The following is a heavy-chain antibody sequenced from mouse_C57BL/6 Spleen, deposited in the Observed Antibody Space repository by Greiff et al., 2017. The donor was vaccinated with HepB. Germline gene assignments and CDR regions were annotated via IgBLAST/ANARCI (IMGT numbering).Heavy chain of an antibody. CDR2: IRSKSNNYAT. CDR1: GFSFNTYA. Sequence: EVKLMESGGGLVQPKGSLKLSCAASGFSFNTYAMNWVRQAPGKGLEWVARIRSKSNNYATYYADSVKDRFTISRDDSESMLYLQMNNLKTEDTAMYYCVRHEGNRFAYWGQGTLVTVSA. V-gene: IGHV10-1*01. J-gene: IGHJ3*01. D-gene: IGHD2-1*01. CDR3: VRHEGNRFAY.